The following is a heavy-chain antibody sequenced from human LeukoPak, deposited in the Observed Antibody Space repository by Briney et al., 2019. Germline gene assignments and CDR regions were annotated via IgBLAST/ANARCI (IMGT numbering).Heavy chain of an antibody. CDR3: ARGWRHDY. V-gene: IGHV4-59*01. Sequence: SETLSLTCTVSGGSISSYYWSWIRQPPGKGLEWIGYIYYSGSTYYNPSLKSRVTISVDTSKNQFSLKLSSVTAADTAVYYCARGWRHDYWGQGTLVTVSS. CDR2: IYYSGST. CDR1: GGSISSYY. J-gene: IGHJ4*02. D-gene: IGHD2-15*01.